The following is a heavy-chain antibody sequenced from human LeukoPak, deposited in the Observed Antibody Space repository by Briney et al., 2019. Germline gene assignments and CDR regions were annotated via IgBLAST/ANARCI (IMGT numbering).Heavy chain of an antibody. CDR2: IYSGGST. J-gene: IGHJ6*02. Sequence: PGGSQRLSCAASGFTVSSNYMSWVRQAPGKGLEWVSVIYSGGSTYYADSVKGRFTISRDNSENTLYLQMNSLRAEDTAVYYCARGINYYDSSGYYYYYYGMDVWGQGTTVTVSS. D-gene: IGHD3-22*01. CDR3: ARGINYYDSSGYYYYYYGMDV. V-gene: IGHV3-53*01. CDR1: GFTVSSNY.